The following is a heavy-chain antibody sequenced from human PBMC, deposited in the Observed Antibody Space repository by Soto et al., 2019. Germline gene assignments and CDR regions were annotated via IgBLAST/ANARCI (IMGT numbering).Heavy chain of an antibody. CDR3: ARAGVGVKYRHYPRSMHL. CDR2: IYYSGST. V-gene: IGHV4-59*01. CDR1: GGSISSYY. D-gene: IGHD1-26*01. J-gene: IGHJ6*02. Sequence: PSATLSLTCTVSGGSISSYYWSWIRQPPGKGLEWIGYIYYSGSTNYNPSLKSRVTISVDTSKNQFSLKLSSVPAADTAVYYCARAGVGVKYRHYPRSMHLWYQGTT.